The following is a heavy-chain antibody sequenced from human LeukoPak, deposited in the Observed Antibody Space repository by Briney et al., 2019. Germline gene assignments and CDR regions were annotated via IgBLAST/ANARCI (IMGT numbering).Heavy chain of an antibody. CDR3: ARVIYDSSGHSSFGPFDY. D-gene: IGHD3-22*01. Sequence: GASVKVSCKASGYTFTSYYMHWVRQAPGQGLEWMGIINPSGGSTSYAQKFQGRVTMTRDASTSTVYMELSSLRSEDTAVYYCARVIYDSSGHSSFGPFDYWGQGTLVTVSS. CDR1: GYTFTSYY. J-gene: IGHJ4*02. CDR2: INPSGGST. V-gene: IGHV1-46*01.